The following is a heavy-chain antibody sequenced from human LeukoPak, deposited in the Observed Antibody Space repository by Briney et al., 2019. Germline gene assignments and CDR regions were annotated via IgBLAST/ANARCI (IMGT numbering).Heavy chain of an antibody. CDR2: IWYDGSNK. V-gene: IGHV3-33*08. CDR1: GFTFSSYS. CDR3: ARDDYGDYPLIDYYYYYGMDV. D-gene: IGHD4-17*01. Sequence: GGSLRLSCAASGFTFSSYSMNWVRQAPGKGLEWVAVIWYDGSNKYYADSVKGRFTISRDNSKNTLYLQMNSLRAEDTAVYYCARDDYGDYPLIDYYYYYGMDVWGQGTTVTVSS. J-gene: IGHJ6*02.